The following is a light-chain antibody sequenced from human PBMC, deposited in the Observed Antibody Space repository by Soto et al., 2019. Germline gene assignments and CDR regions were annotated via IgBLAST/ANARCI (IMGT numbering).Light chain of an antibody. CDR1: NSNIGTNL. J-gene: IGLJ2*01. Sequence: QSVLTQPPSASGTPGQRVTISCSGSNSNIGTNLVNWYQQLPGTAAKLLIYNNNQRPSGVPDRFSGSKSGTSASLAVSGLQAEDEADYYCAGWDDSLNGVVFGGGTKLTVL. V-gene: IGLV1-44*01. CDR2: NNN. CDR3: AGWDDSLNGVV.